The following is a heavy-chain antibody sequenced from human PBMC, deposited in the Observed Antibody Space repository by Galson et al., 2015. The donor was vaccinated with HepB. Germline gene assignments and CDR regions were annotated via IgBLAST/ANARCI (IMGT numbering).Heavy chain of an antibody. CDR2: INPGGGRT. D-gene: IGHD3-22*01. J-gene: IGHJ4*02. Sequence: SVKVSCKASGYTFTSYYIHWLRQARGQGLGWMGMINPGGGRTVYAQSLQDRVTINRDTSTGTVYMELSSLRSEDAAIYYCARDQNYYDSGGYHGIDYWGQETLIIVSS. CDR3: ARDQNYYDSGGYHGIDY. V-gene: IGHV1-46*01. CDR1: GYTFTSYY.